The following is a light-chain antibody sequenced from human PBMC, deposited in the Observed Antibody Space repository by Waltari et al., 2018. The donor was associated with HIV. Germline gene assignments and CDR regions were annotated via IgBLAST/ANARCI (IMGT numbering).Light chain of an antibody. CDR2: WAS. CDR3: QQYFKTPYT. J-gene: IGKJ2*01. CDR1: RSVLYSSDNKNY. Sequence: DIVMTQSPDFLTVSLGERATINCKSRRSVLYSSDNKNYLVWYQQKSGQSPKVVISWASTRESGVPDRFSGSGSGTDFTLTISSLQAEDVALYYCQQYFKTPYTFGQGTKVEI. V-gene: IGKV4-1*01.